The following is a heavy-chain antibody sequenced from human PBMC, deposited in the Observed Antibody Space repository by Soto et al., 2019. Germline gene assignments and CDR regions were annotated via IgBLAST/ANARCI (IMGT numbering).Heavy chain of an antibody. Sequence: QVQLVESGGGVVQPGRSLRLSCAASGFTFSSYGMHWVRQAPGKGLEWVAVISYDGSNKYYADSVKGRFTISRDNSKNTLYLQMNRLRAEDTAVYYCAARGLGSDAFDIWGQGTMVTVSS. CDR1: GFTFSSYG. CDR3: AARGLGSDAFDI. D-gene: IGHD1-26*01. J-gene: IGHJ3*02. V-gene: IGHV3-30*03. CDR2: ISYDGSNK.